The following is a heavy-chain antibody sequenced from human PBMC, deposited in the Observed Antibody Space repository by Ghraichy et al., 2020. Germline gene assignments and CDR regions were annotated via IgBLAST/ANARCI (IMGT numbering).Heavy chain of an antibody. CDR3: TRGSNWFDP. Sequence: SETLSLTCTVSGGSISNYYWSWIRQPPGKGLEWIGYIYYSGSTSYNPSLKSRVTISIDTSKNQFSLKLSSVTAADTAVYYCTRGSNWFDPWGQGTLVTVSS. V-gene: IGHV4-59*01. CDR2: IYYSGST. CDR1: GGSISNYY. J-gene: IGHJ5*02.